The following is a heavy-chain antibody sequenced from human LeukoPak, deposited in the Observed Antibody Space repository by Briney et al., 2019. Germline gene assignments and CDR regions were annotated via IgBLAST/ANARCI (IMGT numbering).Heavy chain of an antibody. D-gene: IGHD3-10*01. CDR3: ARESIRASENYYYGSGSAFDY. CDR1: GYTFTGYY. J-gene: IGHJ4*02. CDR2: INPNSGGT. Sequence: ASVKVSCKASGYTFTGYYMHWARQAPGQGLEWMGWINPNSGGTNYAQKFQGRVTMTRDTSISTAYMELSRLRSDDTAVYYCARESIRASENYYYGSGSAFDYWGQGTLVTVSS. V-gene: IGHV1-2*02.